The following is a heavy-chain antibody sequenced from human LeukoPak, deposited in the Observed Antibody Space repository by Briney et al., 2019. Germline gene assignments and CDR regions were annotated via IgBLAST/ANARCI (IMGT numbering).Heavy chain of an antibody. D-gene: IGHD3-9*01. V-gene: IGHV3-23*01. CDR2: ISGSGGST. CDR1: GISFSSYA. CDR3: AKGTVYYDILTDAFDI. J-gene: IGHJ3*02. Sequence: GGSLRLSCAASGISFSSYAMSWVRQAPGKGLEWVSAISGSGGSTYYADSVKGRFAISRDNYKNTLYLQMNSLRAEDTAVYYCAKGTVYYDILTDAFDIWGQGTMVTVSS.